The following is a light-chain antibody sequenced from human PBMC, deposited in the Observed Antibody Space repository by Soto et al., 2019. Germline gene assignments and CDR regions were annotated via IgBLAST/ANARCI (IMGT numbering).Light chain of an antibody. CDR2: DVS. CDR3: CSYAGSHFL. V-gene: IGLV2-11*01. CDR1: SSDVGGYNF. Sequence: QSVLTQPRSVSGSPGQSVTISCTGTSSDVGGYNFVSWYHQHPGKAPKLMIYDVSQRPSGVPDRFSGSKSGNTASLTISGLQDEDEADYYCCSYAGSHFLFGGGTKLTVL. J-gene: IGLJ2*01.